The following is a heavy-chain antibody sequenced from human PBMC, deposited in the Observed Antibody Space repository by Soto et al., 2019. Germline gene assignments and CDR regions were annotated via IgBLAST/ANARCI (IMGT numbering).Heavy chain of an antibody. CDR3: ARGGGTILAPLP. J-gene: IGHJ5*02. Sequence: QVQLVQSGAEVKKPGASVKVSCKASGYTFTGYFMHWVRQAPGQGLEWMGWINSNSGATKYAQKFPGRVTLSRDTSISTAYRELSGLRSDDTAVYYCARGGGTILAPLPWGQGTLVTVAS. CDR1: GYTFTGYF. D-gene: IGHD3-3*01. CDR2: INSNSGAT. V-gene: IGHV1-2*02.